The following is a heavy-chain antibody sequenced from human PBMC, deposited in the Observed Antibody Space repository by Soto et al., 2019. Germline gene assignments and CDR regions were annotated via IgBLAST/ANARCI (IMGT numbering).Heavy chain of an antibody. Sequence: GASVKVSCKASGYTFTSYGISWVRQAPGQGLEWMGWISAYNGNTNYAQKFQGRVTMTTDTSTSTAYMELRSLRSDDTAVYYCARDWPSIAAAGTLDEAFDIWGQGTMVTVSS. V-gene: IGHV1-18*04. CDR3: ARDWPSIAAAGTLDEAFDI. J-gene: IGHJ3*02. CDR2: ISAYNGNT. CDR1: GYTFTSYG. D-gene: IGHD6-13*01.